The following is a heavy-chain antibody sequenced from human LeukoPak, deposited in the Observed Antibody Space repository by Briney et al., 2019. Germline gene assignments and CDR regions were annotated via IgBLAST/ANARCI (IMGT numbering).Heavy chain of an antibody. V-gene: IGHV1-2*02. J-gene: IGHJ6*02. CDR1: GYTFTDYY. D-gene: IGHD6-13*01. Sequence: ASVKVSCKASGYTFTDYYMHWVRQAPGQGLEWMEWINPNSGGTNYAQKFQGRVTMTTDTSISTAYMEVRRLRSDDAAVYYCARVRIGQQLDKYYYYAMDVWGQGTTVTVSS. CDR2: INPNSGGT. CDR3: ARVRIGQQLDKYYYYAMDV.